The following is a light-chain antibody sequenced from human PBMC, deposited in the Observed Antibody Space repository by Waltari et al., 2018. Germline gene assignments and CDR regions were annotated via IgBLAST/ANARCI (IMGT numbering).Light chain of an antibody. CDR2: TTS. V-gene: IGKV1-8*01. CDR3: QQYYSYPFA. CDR1: QVISRY. J-gene: IGKJ3*01. Sequence: TGNRGTITCRASQVISRYLAWYQQKPGEAPRLLIYTTSTLQSGVPSRFSCSGSGTDFTLTISSLQSEDFATYYCQQYYSYPFAFGPGTKVDIK.